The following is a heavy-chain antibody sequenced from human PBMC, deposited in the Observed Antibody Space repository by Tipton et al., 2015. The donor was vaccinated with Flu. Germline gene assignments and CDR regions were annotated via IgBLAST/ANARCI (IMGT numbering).Heavy chain of an antibody. CDR1: GGSISSYY. CDR2: IYTSGST. V-gene: IGHV4-4*07. J-gene: IGHJ1*01. Sequence: LSLTCTVSGGSISSYYWGWIRQPAGKGLEWIGRIYTSGSTNYNPSLKSRVTMSVDTSKNQFSLKLTSVSAADTAVYYCAKSGSYLEYLQHWGQGTLVTVSS. CDR3: AKSGSYLEYLQH. D-gene: IGHD1-26*01.